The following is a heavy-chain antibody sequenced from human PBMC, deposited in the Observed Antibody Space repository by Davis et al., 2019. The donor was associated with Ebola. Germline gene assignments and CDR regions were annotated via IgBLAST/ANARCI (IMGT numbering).Heavy chain of an antibody. J-gene: IGHJ3*02. V-gene: IGHV1-18*01. D-gene: IGHD1-26*01. Sequence: ASVKVSCKASGGTFSSSYAISWVRQAPGQGLEWMGWISAYNGNTNYAQILQGRVTMTTDTSTGTAYLDLRSLRSDDTAVYFCARTSIVGTTTTASDIWGQGTLVTVSS. CDR2: ISAYNGNT. CDR3: ARTSIVGTTTTASDI. CDR1: GGTFSSSYA.